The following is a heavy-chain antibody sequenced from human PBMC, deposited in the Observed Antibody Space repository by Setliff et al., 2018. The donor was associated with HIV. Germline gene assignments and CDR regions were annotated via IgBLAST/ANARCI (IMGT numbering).Heavy chain of an antibody. D-gene: IGHD1-26*01. CDR1: GYTFTGYY. CDR2: INPSSGGT. V-gene: IGHV1-2*06. J-gene: IGHJ6*03. Sequence: ASVKVSCKASGYTFTGYYIHWVRRAPGQGLEWMGRINPSSGGTNYAPKFQGRVTMARDKSISTAYMELSRLRSDDTAVYYCATWGGSPDGYFYYYMDVWGKGATVTVSS. CDR3: ATWGGSPDGYFYYYMDV.